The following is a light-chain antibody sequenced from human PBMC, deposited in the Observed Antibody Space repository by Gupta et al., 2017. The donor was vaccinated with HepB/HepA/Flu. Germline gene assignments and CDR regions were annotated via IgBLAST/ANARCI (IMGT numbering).Light chain of an antibody. CDR1: QPITANF. V-gene: IGKV3-20*01. J-gene: IGKJ1*01. CDR3: QEKGISTRT. CDR2: GGS. Sequence: EIVLTQSPGTLSLSPGERATRSCRASQPITANFLAWYQQAPGRAPRLLIDGGSKRATGIPDRFSGSGSGTEFTLSISRREPEDFAVYYCQEKGISTRTFGQGSKVEIK.